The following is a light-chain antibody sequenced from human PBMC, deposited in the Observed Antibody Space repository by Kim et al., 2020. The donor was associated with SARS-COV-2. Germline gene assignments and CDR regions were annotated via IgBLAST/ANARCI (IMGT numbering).Light chain of an antibody. V-gene: IGLV2-14*01. Sequence: QSALTQPASVSGSPGQSITISCTGSNSDIGNFNSVSWFQQYPGSVPKLLTYDVSVRSSGVSHRFSASKSDNTASLTISGLQAEDEAVYYCTSYTISNTWVFDGGTQLTVL. CDR1: NSDIGNFNS. CDR2: DVS. J-gene: IGLJ3*02. CDR3: TSYTISNTWV.